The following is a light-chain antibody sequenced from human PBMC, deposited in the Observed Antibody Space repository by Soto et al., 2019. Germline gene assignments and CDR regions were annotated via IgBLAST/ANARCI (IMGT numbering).Light chain of an antibody. V-gene: IGKV3-15*01. CDR3: QQYNNWPPET. CDR1: QSVTNK. CDR2: GAS. J-gene: IGKJ1*01. Sequence: EIGMTQCPATVSLSPGARATPSCSASQSVTNKLAWYQQKPGQAARLLIYGASTRATGIPARFSGRGSGTEFTLTISGLQSEDFAVYYCQQYNNWPPETFGQGTKVDIK.